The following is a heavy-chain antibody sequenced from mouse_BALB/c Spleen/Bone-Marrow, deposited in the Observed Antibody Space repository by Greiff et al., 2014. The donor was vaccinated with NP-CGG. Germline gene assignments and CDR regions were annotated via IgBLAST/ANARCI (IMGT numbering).Heavy chain of an antibody. D-gene: IGHD1-1*01. Sequence: DAHLVESGGGLVQPKGLLKLSCAASGFTFNTFAMNWVRQAPGKGLEWVARIRSKSNNFATYYADSVKDRFTISRDDSQSMLYLQMNNLKTEDTAMYYCVRGIYYYGSNYKNSALDYWGQGTSVTVSS. CDR3: VRGIYYYGSNYKNSALDY. CDR2: IRSKSNNFAT. J-gene: IGHJ4*01. CDR1: GFTFNTFA. V-gene: IGHV10-1*02.